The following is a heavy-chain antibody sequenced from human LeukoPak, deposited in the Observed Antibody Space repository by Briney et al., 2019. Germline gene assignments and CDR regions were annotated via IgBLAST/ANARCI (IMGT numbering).Heavy chain of an antibody. D-gene: IGHD1-26*01. J-gene: IGHJ3*02. Sequence: ASVKVSCKASGYTFTNYCIHWVRQAPGQGLEWMGIINPSGGSTSYAQKFQGRVTMTRDTSTSTVYMELSSLRSEDTAVYYCAKGVGATYAFDIWGQGTMVTVSS. CDR3: AKGVGATYAFDI. V-gene: IGHV1-46*01. CDR2: INPSGGST. CDR1: GYTFTNYC.